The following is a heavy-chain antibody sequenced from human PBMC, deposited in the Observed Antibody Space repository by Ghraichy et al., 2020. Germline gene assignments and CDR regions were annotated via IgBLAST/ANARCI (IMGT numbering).Heavy chain of an antibody. Sequence: SETLSLTCTVSGGSISSYYWSWIRQPPGKGLEWIGYINYSGSTNYNPYLKSRVTISVDTSKNQFSLKLSSVTAADTAVYYCARLHGGYWYFDRWGRGTLVTVSS. CDR3: ARLHGGYWYFDR. CDR2: INYSGST. V-gene: IGHV4-59*08. J-gene: IGHJ2*01. CDR1: GGSISSYY.